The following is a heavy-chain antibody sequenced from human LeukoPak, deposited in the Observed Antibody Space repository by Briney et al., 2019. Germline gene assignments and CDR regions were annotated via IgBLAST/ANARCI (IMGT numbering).Heavy chain of an antibody. CDR2: IYYSGST. J-gene: IGHJ4*02. CDR3: ARGAALLPGH. Sequence: SETLSLTCTVSGGSISSGGYYWSWIRQHPGKGLEWIGYIYYSGSTYYNPSLKSRVTISVDTSKNQFSLKLSSVTAADTAVYYCARGAALLPGHWGQGTLVTVSS. CDR1: GGSISSGGYY. D-gene: IGHD3-22*01. V-gene: IGHV4-31*03.